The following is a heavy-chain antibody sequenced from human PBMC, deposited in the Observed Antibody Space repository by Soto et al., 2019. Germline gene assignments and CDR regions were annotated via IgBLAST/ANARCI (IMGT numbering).Heavy chain of an antibody. CDR1: GFRFSGFG. D-gene: IGHD5-12*01. V-gene: IGHV3-30*04. CDR3: ARDLGGYVHLWDKSNY. Sequence: QVQLVESGGGVVQPGASLTLSCAASGFRFSGFGMHWVRQAPGKGLEWVAVISFDASEKFYVDSVKCRFSISRDDSHSKVFLQMNSLRREDTGVYYCARDLGGYVHLWDKSNYWGQGTLVNVS. J-gene: IGHJ1*01. CDR2: ISFDASEK.